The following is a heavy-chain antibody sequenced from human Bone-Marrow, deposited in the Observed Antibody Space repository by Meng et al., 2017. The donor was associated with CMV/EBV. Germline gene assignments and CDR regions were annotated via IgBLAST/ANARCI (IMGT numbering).Heavy chain of an antibody. CDR1: GFTFSSYW. CDR3: AKKRSGSGYYYYGMDV. CDR2: IKQDGSEK. Sequence: GESLKISCAASGFTFSSYWMSWVRQAPGKGLEWVANIKQDGSEKYYVDSVKGRFTISRDNAKNSLYLQMNSLRAEDTAVYYCAKKRSGSGYYYYGMDVWGQGTTVTVSS. V-gene: IGHV3-7*01. D-gene: IGHD3-10*01. J-gene: IGHJ6*02.